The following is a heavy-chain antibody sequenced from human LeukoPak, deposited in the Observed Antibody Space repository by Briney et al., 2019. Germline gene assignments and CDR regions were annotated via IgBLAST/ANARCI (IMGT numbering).Heavy chain of an antibody. CDR2: IYPGDSDT. V-gene: IGHV5-51*01. J-gene: IGHJ6*02. CDR3: ARQQNKYYFYYGMDV. Sequence: PGESLKISCKGSGYSFTSYWIGWVRQMPGKGLEWMGIIYPGDSDTRYSPSFQGQVTISADKSISTAYLQWSSLKASDTAMYYCARQQNKYYFYYGMDVWGQGTTVTVSS. D-gene: IGHD1/OR15-1a*01. CDR1: GYSFTSYW.